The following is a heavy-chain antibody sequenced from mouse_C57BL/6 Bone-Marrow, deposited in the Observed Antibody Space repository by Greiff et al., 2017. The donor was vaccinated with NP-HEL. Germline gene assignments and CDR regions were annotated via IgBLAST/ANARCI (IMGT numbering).Heavy chain of an antibody. J-gene: IGHJ2*01. D-gene: IGHD4-1*02. V-gene: IGHV5-16*01. CDR2: INYDGSST. CDR1: GFTFGDYY. CDR3: SGGINWGNFDD. Sequence: EVKLVESEGGLVQPGSSMKLSCTASGFTFGDYYMAWVRQVPEKGLEWVANINYDGSSTYYLDSLKSSFIISRDKAKNILYLQMSSLKSEDTATYYCSGGINWGNFDDWGQGTTLTVSS.